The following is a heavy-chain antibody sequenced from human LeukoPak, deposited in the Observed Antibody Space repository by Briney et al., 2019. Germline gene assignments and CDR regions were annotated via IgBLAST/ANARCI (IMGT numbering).Heavy chain of an antibody. J-gene: IGHJ5*02. CDR2: ISAYNGNT. V-gene: IGHV1-18*01. CDR3: ARDLEKFSSGGFDP. CDR1: GYTFTSYG. Sequence: ASVKVSCKASGYTFTSYGISWLRQAPGQGLEWMGWISAYNGNTNYAQKLQGRVTMTTDTSTSTAYMELRSLRSDDTAVYYCARDLEKFSSGGFDPWGQGTLVTVSS. D-gene: IGHD6-19*01.